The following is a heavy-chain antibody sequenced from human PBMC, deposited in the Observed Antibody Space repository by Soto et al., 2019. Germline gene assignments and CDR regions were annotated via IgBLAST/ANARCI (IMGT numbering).Heavy chain of an antibody. CDR2: IFYIGST. J-gene: IGHJ6*02. Sequence: PSETLSVTCTVSGGSISSSSYYWGWIRQPPGKGLEWIGNIFYIGSTYYNPSLKSRVTISVDTSKNQFSLKLSSVTAADTAVYYCARRNGAIGDYYYGMDVWGQGTTVTVSS. D-gene: IGHD3-10*01. CDR3: ARRNGAIGDYYYGMDV. V-gene: IGHV4-39*01. CDR1: GGSISSSSYY.